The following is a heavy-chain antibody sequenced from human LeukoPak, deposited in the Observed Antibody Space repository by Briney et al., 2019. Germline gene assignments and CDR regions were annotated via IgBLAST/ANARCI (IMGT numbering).Heavy chain of an antibody. V-gene: IGHV3-30-3*01. Sequence: GRSLRLSCAASGFTFSSYAMHWVRQAPGKGLEWVAVISYDGSNKYYADSVKGRFTISRDNSKNTLYLQMNSLRAEDTAVYYCARDSTVTTGYYFDYWGQGTLVTVSS. J-gene: IGHJ4*02. CDR2: ISYDGSNK. D-gene: IGHD4-17*01. CDR3: ARDSTVTTGYYFDY. CDR1: GFTFSSYA.